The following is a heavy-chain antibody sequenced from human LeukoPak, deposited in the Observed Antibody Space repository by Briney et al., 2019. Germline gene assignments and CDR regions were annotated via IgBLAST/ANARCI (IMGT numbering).Heavy chain of an antibody. Sequence: SETLSLTCTVSGGSISSYYWSWIRQPAGKGLEWIGRIYTSGSTNYNPSLKSRVTMSVDTSKNQFSLKLSSVTAADTAVYYCARSYYDYVWGSYPYFDYWGQRTLVTVSS. V-gene: IGHV4-4*07. CDR3: ARSYYDYVWGSYPYFDY. CDR2: IYTSGST. CDR1: GGSISSYY. D-gene: IGHD3-16*02. J-gene: IGHJ4*02.